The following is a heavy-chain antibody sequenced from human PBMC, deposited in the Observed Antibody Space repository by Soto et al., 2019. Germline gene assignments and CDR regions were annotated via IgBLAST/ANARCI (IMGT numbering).Heavy chain of an antibody. CDR1: GGSVSSSNDY. CDR2: IYYTGST. V-gene: IGHV4-39*01. Sequence: SETLSLTCTVSGGSVSSSNDYWNWIRQPPGKGLEWIGAIYYTGSTYYNPSLTSRVTISIVTSKNQFSLKLNSVTAADTALYFCARSHSRDYVWDHWGQGTLVTVSS. J-gene: IGHJ4*02. D-gene: IGHD3-16*01. CDR3: ARSHSRDYVWDH.